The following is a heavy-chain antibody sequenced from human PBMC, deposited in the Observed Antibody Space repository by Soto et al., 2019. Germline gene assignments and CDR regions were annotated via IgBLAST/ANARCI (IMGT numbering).Heavy chain of an antibody. J-gene: IGHJ4*02. CDR2: INHSGST. V-gene: IGHV4-34*01. CDR3: ARGLISGSHYSGGWYYFDS. Sequence: SETLSLTCDVYGGSFSDYIWTWIRQTPGKGLQWIGQINHSGSTNYNPSLKSRVTISVHTSSSQFSLELSSVTAADTAVYYCARGLISGSHYSGGWYYFDSWGQGTQVT. CDR1: GGSFSDYI. D-gene: IGHD1-26*01.